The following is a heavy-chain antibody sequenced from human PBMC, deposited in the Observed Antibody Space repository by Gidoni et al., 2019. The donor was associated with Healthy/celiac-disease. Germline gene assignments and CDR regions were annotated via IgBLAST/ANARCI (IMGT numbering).Heavy chain of an antibody. CDR3: AKDSNIRRYYDSSGYLDY. D-gene: IGHD3-22*01. J-gene: IGHJ4*02. CDR1: GFTFSSYA. CDR2: ISGSGGST. V-gene: IGHV3-23*01. Sequence: EVQLLESGGGLVQPGGSLRLSCAASGFTFSSYAMSWVRQAPGKGLEWVSAISGSGGSTYYADSVKGRFTISRDNSKNTLYLQMNSLRAEDTAVYYCAKDSNIRRYYDSSGYLDYWGQGTLVTVSS.